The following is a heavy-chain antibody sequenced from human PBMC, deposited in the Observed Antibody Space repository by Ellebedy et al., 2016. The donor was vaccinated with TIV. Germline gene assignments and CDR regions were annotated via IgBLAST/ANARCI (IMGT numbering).Heavy chain of an antibody. CDR1: GFTFSSFW. CDR2: MDQDGSKN. Sequence: GESLKISCAASGFTFSSFWMTWARQVPGKGLEWVANMDQDGSKNNYVGSVKGRFSISRDNAQNSLYLQMNSLRAEDTAMYYCARDDGSEGALGYWGQGTLVTVSS. J-gene: IGHJ1*01. D-gene: IGHD3-10*01. CDR3: ARDDGSEGALGY. V-gene: IGHV3-7*03.